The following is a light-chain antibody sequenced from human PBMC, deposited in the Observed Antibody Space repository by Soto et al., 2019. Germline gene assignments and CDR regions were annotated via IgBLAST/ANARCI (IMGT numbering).Light chain of an antibody. Sequence: DIPLTQSPSFLSASVGDRVTITCRASQGISSYLAWYQQKPGKAPKLLIYAASTLQSGVPSRFSVSGSGTEFTLTISSLQPEDFATYYCQQLNSYPSITFGQGTRLEIK. CDR1: QGISSY. CDR3: QQLNSYPSIT. J-gene: IGKJ5*01. CDR2: AAS. V-gene: IGKV1-9*01.